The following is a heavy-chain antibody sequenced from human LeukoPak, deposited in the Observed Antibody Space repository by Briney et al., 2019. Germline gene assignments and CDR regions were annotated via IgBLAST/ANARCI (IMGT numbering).Heavy chain of an antibody. CDR2: IRYDGSNK. Sequence: GGSLRLSCAASGFTFSSYGMHWVRQAPGKGLEWVAFIRYDGSNKYYADSVKGRFTISRDNSKNTLYLQMNSLRAEDTAVYYCARSGIKMVRGVIIKSPYHMDVWGKGTTVTVSS. V-gene: IGHV3-30*02. CDR1: GFTFSSYG. J-gene: IGHJ6*03. D-gene: IGHD3-10*01. CDR3: ARSGIKMVRGVIIKSPYHMDV.